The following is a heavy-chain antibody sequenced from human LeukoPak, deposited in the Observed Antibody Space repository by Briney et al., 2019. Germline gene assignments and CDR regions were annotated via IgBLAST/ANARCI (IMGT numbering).Heavy chain of an antibody. CDR1: GFSFTNYG. V-gene: IGHV3-48*04. J-gene: IGHJ4*02. Sequence: GGSLRLSCATSGFSFTNYGMNWVRQAPGKGLGWVSYISSSAILYADAVKGRFTISRDNAKNSLYLQMNSLRAEDTAVYYCAKESSGGWYFDYWGQGTLVTVSS. D-gene: IGHD6-19*01. CDR2: ISSSAI. CDR3: AKESSGGWYFDY.